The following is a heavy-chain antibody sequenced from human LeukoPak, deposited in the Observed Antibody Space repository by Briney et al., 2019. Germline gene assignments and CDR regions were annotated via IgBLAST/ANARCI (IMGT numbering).Heavy chain of an antibody. D-gene: IGHD5-18*01. CDR3: ARGDTVMVDYYYYMDV. CDR1: GFTFSDYS. Sequence: GGSLRLSCAASGFTFSDYSMNWVRKAPGKGLEWVSYISSSSSPIYYADSVKGRFTISRDNAKNSLYLQMNSLRAEDTAVYYCARGDTVMVDYYYYMDVWGKGTTVTISS. CDR2: ISSSSSPI. V-gene: IGHV3-48*01. J-gene: IGHJ6*03.